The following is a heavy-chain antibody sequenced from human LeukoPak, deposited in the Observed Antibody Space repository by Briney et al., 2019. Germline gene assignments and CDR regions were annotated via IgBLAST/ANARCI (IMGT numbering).Heavy chain of an antibody. V-gene: IGHV3-20*04. CDR2: INWNGGST. CDR1: GFTFSSYS. J-gene: IGHJ4*02. Sequence: TGGSLRLSCAASGFTFSSYSMNWVRQAPGKGLEWVSGINWNGGSTGYADSVKGRFTISRDNAKNSLYLQMNSLRAEDTALYYCASSWGGSYYLGFDYWGQGTLVTVPS. D-gene: IGHD3-10*01. CDR3: ASSWGGSYYLGFDY.